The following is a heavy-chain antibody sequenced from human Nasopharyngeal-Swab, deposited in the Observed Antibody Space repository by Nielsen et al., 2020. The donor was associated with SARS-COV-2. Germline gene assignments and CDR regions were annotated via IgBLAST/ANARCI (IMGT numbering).Heavy chain of an antibody. J-gene: IGHJ4*02. CDR3: TTQRLGSTFYYFDY. CDR1: GFTFSSYG. D-gene: IGHD5/OR15-5a*01. Sequence: GESLKISCAASGFTFSSYGMHWVRQAPGKGLVWVGRIKSKTDGGTTDYAAPVKGRFTISRDDSKNTLYLQMNSLKTEDTAVYYCTTQRLGSTFYYFDYWGQGTLVTVSS. V-gene: IGHV3-15*01. CDR2: IKSKTDGGTT.